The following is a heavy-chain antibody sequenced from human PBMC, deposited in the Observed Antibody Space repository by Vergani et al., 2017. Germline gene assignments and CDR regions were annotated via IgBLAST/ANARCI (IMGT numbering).Heavy chain of an antibody. V-gene: IGHV1-2*02. CDR3: ARDTLVDTAMARNAFDI. CDR1: GYTFTGYY. CDR2: INPNSGGT. D-gene: IGHD5-18*01. J-gene: IGHJ3*02. Sequence: QVQLVQSGAEVKKPGASVKVSCKASGYTFTGYYMHWVRQAPGQGLEWMGWINPNSGGTNYAQKFQSRVTMTRDTSISTAYMELSRLRSDDTAVYYCARDTLVDTAMARNAFDIWGQGTMVTVSS.